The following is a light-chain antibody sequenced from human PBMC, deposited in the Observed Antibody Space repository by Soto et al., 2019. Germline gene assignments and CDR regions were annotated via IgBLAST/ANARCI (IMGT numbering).Light chain of an antibody. V-gene: IGLV1-51*02. CDR2: KNN. CDR1: SSNIGNNT. Sequence: QSVLTQPPSASGTPGQTVTISCSGSSSNIGNNTVNWYQQLPGTAPKLLIFKNNKRPSGIPDRFPGSKSGTSATLGITGLQTGDEADYYCGTWDLSLGADVFGTGTKVTVL. J-gene: IGLJ1*01. CDR3: GTWDLSLGADV.